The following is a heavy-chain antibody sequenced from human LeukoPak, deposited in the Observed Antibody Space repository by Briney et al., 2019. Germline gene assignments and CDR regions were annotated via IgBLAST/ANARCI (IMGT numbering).Heavy chain of an antibody. D-gene: IGHD1-26*01. J-gene: IGHJ3*02. CDR3: ASPEYSGSPFDAFDI. V-gene: IGHV4-39*07. CDR1: GGSMSSSYYS. Sequence: ASETLSLTCTVSGGSMSSSYYSWGWIRQPPGKGLEWIGSIYYSGSTYYNPSLKSRVTISVDTSKNQFSLKLSSVTAADTAVYYCASPEYSGSPFDAFDIWGQGTMVTVSS. CDR2: IYYSGST.